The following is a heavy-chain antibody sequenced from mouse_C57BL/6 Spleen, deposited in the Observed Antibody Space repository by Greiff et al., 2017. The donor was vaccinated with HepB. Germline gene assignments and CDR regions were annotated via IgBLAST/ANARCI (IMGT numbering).Heavy chain of an antibody. D-gene: IGHD3-2*02. CDR2: IYPRSGNT. Sequence: QVQLQQSGAELARPGASVKLSCKASGYTFTSYGISWVKQRTGQGLEWIGEIYPRSGNTYYNEKFKGKATLTGDKSSSTAYMELRSLTSEDPAVYFCARSQLKDAMDYWGQGTAVTVSS. V-gene: IGHV1-81*01. CDR3: ARSQLKDAMDY. CDR1: GYTFTSYG. J-gene: IGHJ4*01.